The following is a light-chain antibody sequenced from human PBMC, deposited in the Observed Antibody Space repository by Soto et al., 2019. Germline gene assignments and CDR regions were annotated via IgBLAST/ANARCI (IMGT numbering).Light chain of an antibody. J-gene: IGLJ3*02. Sequence: QAVVTQPRSVSGSPGQSVTISCTGTSSDVGAYNYVSWYQNHPGKAPKLMIYDVSKRPSGVPDRFSGSKSGNTASLTISGLQAEDEADFYCCSYAGSYTHWVFGGGTKLTVL. CDR3: CSYAGSYTHWV. CDR2: DVS. CDR1: SSDVGAYNY. V-gene: IGLV2-11*01.